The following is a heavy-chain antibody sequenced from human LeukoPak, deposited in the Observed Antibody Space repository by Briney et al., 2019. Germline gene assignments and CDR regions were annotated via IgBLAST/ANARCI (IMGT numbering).Heavy chain of an antibody. J-gene: IGHJ4*02. CDR2: NVVGSGNT. D-gene: IGHD3-22*01. Sequence: SVKVSCKASGFTFTSSAVQWVRQARGQRLEWIGWNVVGSGNTNYAQKFQERVTITRDKSTSTAYMELSSLRSEDTAMYYCAAARYDSSGYYFDYWGQGILVTVSS. CDR3: AAARYDSSGYYFDY. CDR1: GFTFTSSA. V-gene: IGHV1-58*01.